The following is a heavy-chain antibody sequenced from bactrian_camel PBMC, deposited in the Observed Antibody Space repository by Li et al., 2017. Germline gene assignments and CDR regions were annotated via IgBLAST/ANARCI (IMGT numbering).Heavy chain of an antibody. CDR3: AAGPWYTDEYKY. V-gene: IGHV3S7*01. CDR1: GFTFSSFA. CDR2: ILNDVSTT. D-gene: IGHD6*01. J-gene: IGHJ4*01. Sequence: VQLVESGGELVKPGGSLKLSCATSGFTFSSFAMSWVRQAPGKGLEWVSAILNDVSTTYYADSVKGRCTIARDNTKNTVYLQMISLESEDTALYYCAAGPWYTDEYKYWGQGTQVTVS.